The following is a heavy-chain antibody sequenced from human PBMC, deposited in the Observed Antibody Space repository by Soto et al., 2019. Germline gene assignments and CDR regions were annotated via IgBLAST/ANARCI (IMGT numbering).Heavy chain of an antibody. CDR3: AREGCSDGSCYYDY. D-gene: IGHD2-15*01. CDR1: GASINSGGYS. V-gene: IGHV4-30-2*01. J-gene: IGHJ4*02. Sequence: PSETLSLTCAVSGASINSGGYSWTWIRQPPGKGLEWIGYIYHSETTSYNPSLKSRVTISVDTSKNQFSLKLTSVTAADTAVYYCAREGCSDGSCYYDYWGQGAPVTV. CDR2: IYHSETT.